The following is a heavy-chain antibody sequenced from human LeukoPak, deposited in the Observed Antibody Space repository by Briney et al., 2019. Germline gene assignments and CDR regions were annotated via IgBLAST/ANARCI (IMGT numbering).Heavy chain of an antibody. CDR3: ARDLALVGTGVRLDY. CDR1: GFTFSSYS. CDR2: ISSSSSYI. Sequence: GGSLRLSCAASGFTFSSYSMNWVRQAPGKGLEWVSSISSSSSYIYYADSVKSRFTISRDNAKNSLYLQMNSLRAEDTAVYYCARDLALVGTGVRLDYWGQGTLVTVSS. V-gene: IGHV3-21*01. D-gene: IGHD1-26*01. J-gene: IGHJ4*02.